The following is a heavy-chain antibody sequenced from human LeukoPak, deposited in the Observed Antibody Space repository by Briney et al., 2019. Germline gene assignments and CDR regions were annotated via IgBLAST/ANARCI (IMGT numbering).Heavy chain of an antibody. CDR3: AKGKSPLDY. V-gene: IGHV1-18*01. Sequence: ASVKVSCKTSGYRFSSQSITWVRQAPGHGLEWMGWVNGYNDDTHYAQRLQGRITMTIDTSTSTAFLELRSLTSDDSAVYYCAKGKSPLDYWGQGTLVAVSS. J-gene: IGHJ4*02. CDR2: VNGYNDDT. D-gene: IGHD3-10*01. CDR1: GYRFSSQS.